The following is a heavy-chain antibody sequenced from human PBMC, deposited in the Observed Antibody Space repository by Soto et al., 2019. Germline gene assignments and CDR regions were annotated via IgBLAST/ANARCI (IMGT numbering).Heavy chain of an antibody. D-gene: IGHD2-8*01. CDR3: AKERVGGYCTNGVCLAAYYDYGMDV. Sequence: ESGGGVVQPGRSLRLSCAASGFTFSSYGMHWVRQAPGKGLEWVAVISYDGSNKYYADSVKGRFTISRDNSKNTLYLQMNSLRAEDTAVYYCAKERVGGYCTNGVCLAAYYDYGMDVWGQGTTVTVSS. CDR2: ISYDGSNK. J-gene: IGHJ6*02. V-gene: IGHV3-30*18. CDR1: GFTFSSYG.